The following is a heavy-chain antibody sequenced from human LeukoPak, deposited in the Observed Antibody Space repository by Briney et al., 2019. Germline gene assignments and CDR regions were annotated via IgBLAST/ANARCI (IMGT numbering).Heavy chain of an antibody. CDR1: GYTLTELS. Sequence: GASVKVSCKVSGYTLTELSMHWVRQAPGKGLEWMGGFDPEDGETIYAQKFQGRVTMTEDTSTDTAYMELSSLRSEGTAVYYCATPPCSSGWYDWFDPWGQGTLVTVSS. CDR2: FDPEDGET. CDR3: ATPPCSSGWYDWFDP. D-gene: IGHD6-19*01. J-gene: IGHJ5*02. V-gene: IGHV1-24*01.